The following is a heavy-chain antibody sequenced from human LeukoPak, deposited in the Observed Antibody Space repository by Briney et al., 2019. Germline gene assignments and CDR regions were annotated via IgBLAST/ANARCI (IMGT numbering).Heavy chain of an antibody. Sequence: SETLSLTCTVSGDSISSTTDSWGWIRQSPGKGLEWIGSIYSSGQSYYKVSLRSRVTMSVDTSKNLFSLKLTSVTAADTAVYYCARMTSSGWYAAGYYFDYWGQGTLVTVSS. CDR3: ARMTSSGWYAAGYYFDY. CDR1: GDSISSTTDS. CDR2: IYSSGQS. J-gene: IGHJ4*02. D-gene: IGHD6-19*01. V-gene: IGHV4-39*07.